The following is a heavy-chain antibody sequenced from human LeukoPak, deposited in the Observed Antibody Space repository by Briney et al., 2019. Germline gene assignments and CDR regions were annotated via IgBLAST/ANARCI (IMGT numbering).Heavy chain of an antibody. CDR1: GGSVSSGSYY. Sequence: TSETLSLTCTVSGGSVSSGSYYWSWIRQPPGKGLGWIGYIYYSGSTNYNPSLKSRVTISVDTSKNQFSLKLSSVTAADTAVYYCARGEYYDILTEDYWGQGTLVTVSS. V-gene: IGHV4-61*01. D-gene: IGHD3-9*01. CDR2: IYYSGST. CDR3: ARGEYYDILTEDY. J-gene: IGHJ4*02.